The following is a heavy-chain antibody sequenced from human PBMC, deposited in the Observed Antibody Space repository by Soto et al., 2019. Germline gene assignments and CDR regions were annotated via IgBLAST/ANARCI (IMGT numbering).Heavy chain of an antibody. V-gene: IGHV4-30-2*01. D-gene: IGHD2-8*02. CDR3: ARGVVSYESYYYYGMDV. J-gene: IGHJ6*02. CDR2: IYHSGST. Sequence: QLQLQESGSGLVKPSQTLSLTCAVSGGSISSGGYSWSWIRQPPGKGLEWIGYIYHSGSTYYNPSRKSRVTISVDRSKNQFSLKLSSVTAADTAVYYCARGVVSYESYYYYGMDVWGQGTTVTVSS. CDR1: GGSISSGGYS.